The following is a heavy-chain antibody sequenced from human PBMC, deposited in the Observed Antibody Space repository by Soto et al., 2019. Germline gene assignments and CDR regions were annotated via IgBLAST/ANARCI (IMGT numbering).Heavy chain of an antibody. J-gene: IGHJ6*02. CDR2: ISSSGSTI. CDR3: ATYPGYCSGGSCYYYYYYGMDV. Sequence: QVQLVESGGGLVKPGGSLRLSCAASGFTFSDYYMSWIRQAPGKGLEWVSYISSSGSTIYYADSVKGRFTISRDNAKNSLYLQMNSLRAEDTAVYYCATYPGYCSGGSCYYYYYYGMDVWGQGTTVTVSS. CDR1: GFTFSDYY. D-gene: IGHD2-15*01. V-gene: IGHV3-11*01.